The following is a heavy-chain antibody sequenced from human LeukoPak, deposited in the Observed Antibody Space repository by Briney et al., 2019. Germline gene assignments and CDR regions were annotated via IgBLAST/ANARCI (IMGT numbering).Heavy chain of an antibody. J-gene: IGHJ4*02. V-gene: IGHV1-2*02. D-gene: IGHD2-2*01. CDR1: GDTFTVYY. CDR3: ATGSPTAGSRFPQEN. Sequence: ASVKVSCKSSGDTFTVYYLHWVRQAPGQGLEWMGWINPKSGATKYTQMVQGRVTMTRDTSISTAYMDLSSLRSDDTAVYYCATGSPTAGSRFPQENWGQGSLVTVSS. CDR2: INPKSGAT.